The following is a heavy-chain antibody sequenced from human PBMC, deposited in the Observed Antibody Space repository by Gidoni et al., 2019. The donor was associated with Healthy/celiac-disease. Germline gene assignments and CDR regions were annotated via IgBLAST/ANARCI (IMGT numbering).Heavy chain of an antibody. CDR2: INHIGST. CDR3: ARANYCSSTSCYPLNDYYGIDV. D-gene: IGHD2-2*01. J-gene: IGHJ6*02. Sequence: QVQLQQWGAGLLKPSETLSLTCAVYGGSFSGYYWSWIRQPPGKGLEWLGEINHIGSTNYNPSLKIRVTISVDTSKYQCSLKLSSVTAADTSVYYCARANYCSSTSCYPLNDYYGIDVWGQGTTVTVSS. CDR1: GGSFSGYY. V-gene: IGHV4-34*01.